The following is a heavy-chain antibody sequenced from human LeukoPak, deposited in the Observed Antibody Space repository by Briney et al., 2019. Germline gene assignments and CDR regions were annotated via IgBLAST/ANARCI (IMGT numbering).Heavy chain of an antibody. D-gene: IGHD2-15*01. CDR2: INHSGGST. CDR3: ARELTGYCSGGSCYSYSY. CDR1: GYTFSNYY. Sequence: GASVKVSCTASGYTFSNYYMHWVRQAPGQGLEWMGIINHSGGSTYYTEKFQGRVTMTRDTSTSTAYMELSSLRSEDTAVYYCARELTGYCSGGSCYSYSYWGQGTLVTVSS. V-gene: IGHV1-46*01. J-gene: IGHJ4*02.